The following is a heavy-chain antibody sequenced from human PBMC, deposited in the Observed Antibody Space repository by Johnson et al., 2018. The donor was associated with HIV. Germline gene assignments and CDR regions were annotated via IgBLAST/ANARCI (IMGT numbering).Heavy chain of an antibody. CDR3: ARVRLPDAFDI. CDR1: GFTFSDYG. Sequence: QVQLVESGGGGVQPGRSLRLSCAASGFTFSDYGMHWVRQAPGKGLEWVADISYDGSNKYYADSVKGRFTISRDNSKNTLYLQMNSLRAEDTAVYYCARVRLPDAFDIWGQGTMVTVSS. CDR2: ISYDGSNK. V-gene: IGHV3-30*03. J-gene: IGHJ3*02.